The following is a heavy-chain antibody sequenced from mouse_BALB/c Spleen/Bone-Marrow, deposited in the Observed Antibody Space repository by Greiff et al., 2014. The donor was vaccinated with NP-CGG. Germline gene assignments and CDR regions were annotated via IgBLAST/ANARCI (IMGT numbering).Heavy chain of an antibody. CDR1: GYTFTTYY. D-gene: IGHD4-1*01. J-gene: IGHJ2*01. CDR2: INPNNGGT. Sequence: QVQLQQSGAELVKPGTSVKLSCKASGYTFTTYYMYWVKQRPGQGLEWIGEINPNNGGTNFKEKFKSKATLIVDKSSSTAYMQLSSLTSEDSAVYYCTRGRTWDFDYWGQGTTLTVSS. V-gene: IGHV1S81*02. CDR3: TRGRTWDFDY.